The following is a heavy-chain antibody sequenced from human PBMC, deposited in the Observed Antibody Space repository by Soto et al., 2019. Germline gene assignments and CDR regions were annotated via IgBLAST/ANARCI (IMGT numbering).Heavy chain of an antibody. CDR2: ISGSGGST. Sequence: GSLRLSCAASGFTFSSYAMSWVRQAPGKGLEWVSAISGSGGSTYYADSVKGRFTISRDNSKNTLYLQMNSLRAEDTAVYYCAKAPDIVVVPAADYYYYGMDVWGQGTTVTVSS. D-gene: IGHD2-2*01. CDR1: GFTFSSYA. J-gene: IGHJ6*02. CDR3: AKAPDIVVVPAADYYYYGMDV. V-gene: IGHV3-23*01.